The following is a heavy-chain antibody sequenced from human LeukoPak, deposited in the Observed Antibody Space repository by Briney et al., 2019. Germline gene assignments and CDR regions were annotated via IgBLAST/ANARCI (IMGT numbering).Heavy chain of an antibody. J-gene: IGHJ4*02. D-gene: IGHD3-10*01. Sequence: PGGSLRLSCTATGLTRSGMTWVRQAPGKGLEWVSVVGSSGETKYYADPVKGRFLISRDDSRNTVYLQMTNLKVEDSGVYYCAAFRGVIIDPSFSAWGQGTAVTVAS. V-gene: IGHV3-23*01. CDR3: AAFRGVIIDPSFSA. CDR2: VGSSGETK. CDR1: GLTRSG.